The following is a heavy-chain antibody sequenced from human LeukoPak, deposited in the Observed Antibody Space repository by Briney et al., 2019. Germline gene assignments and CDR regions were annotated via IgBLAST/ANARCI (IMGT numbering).Heavy chain of an antibody. D-gene: IGHD3-3*01. CDR2: IYYSGST. CDR3: ARDGGFLEANYYYYYYMDV. CDR1: GGSISSSSYY. J-gene: IGHJ6*03. Sequence: SGTLSLTCTVSGGSISSSSYYWGWIRQPPGKGLEWIGSIYYSGSTYYNPSLKSRVTISVDTSKNQFSLKLSSVTAADTAVYYCARDGGFLEANYYYYYYMDVWGKGTTVTVSS. V-gene: IGHV4-39*07.